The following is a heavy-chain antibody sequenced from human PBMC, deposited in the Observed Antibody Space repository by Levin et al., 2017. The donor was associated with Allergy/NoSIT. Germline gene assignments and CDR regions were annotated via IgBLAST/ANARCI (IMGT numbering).Heavy chain of an antibody. D-gene: IGHD1-26*01. CDR2: INRDASST. V-gene: IGHV3-74*01. CDR3: ASGLYSRSYYTIGY. J-gene: IGHJ4*02. Sequence: GGSLRLSCAASGFTFSSYWMHWVRQAPGKGLVWVSRINRDASSTNYADSVKGRFTISRDNARNTLSLQMNSLSAEDTSVYYCASGLYSRSYYTIGYWGQGTLVTVSS. CDR1: GFTFSSYW.